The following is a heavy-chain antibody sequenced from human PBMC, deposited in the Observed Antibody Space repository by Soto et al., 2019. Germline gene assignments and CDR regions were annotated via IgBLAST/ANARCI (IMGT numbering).Heavy chain of an antibody. Sequence: SETLSLTCAISGDSVSSNSAAWNWIRQSPSRGLEWLGRTYYRSKWYNDYAVSVKSRITINPDTSKNQFSLQLNSVTPEDTAVYYCARLFPVVVVPAAMDYYYYGMDVWGQGTTVTVSS. CDR3: ARLFPVVVVPAAMDYYYYGMDV. CDR1: GDSVSSNSAA. CDR2: TYYRSKWYN. V-gene: IGHV6-1*01. D-gene: IGHD2-2*01. J-gene: IGHJ6*02.